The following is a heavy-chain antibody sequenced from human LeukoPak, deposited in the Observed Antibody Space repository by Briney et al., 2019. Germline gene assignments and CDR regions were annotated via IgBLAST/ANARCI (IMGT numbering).Heavy chain of an antibody. CDR1: GFTFSSYG. J-gene: IGHJ5*02. V-gene: IGHV3-30*18. CDR2: ISYDGSNK. D-gene: IGHD2-15*01. CDR3: AKERQYCSGGSCLWGVNWFDP. Sequence: GGSLRLSCAASGFTFSSYGMRWVRQAPGKGLEWVAVISYDGSNKYYADSVKGRFTISRDNSKNTLYLQMNSLRAEDTAVYYCAKERQYCSGGSCLWGVNWFDPWGQGTLVTVSS.